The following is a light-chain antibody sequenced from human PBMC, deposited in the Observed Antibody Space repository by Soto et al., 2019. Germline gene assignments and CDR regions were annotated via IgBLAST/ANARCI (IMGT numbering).Light chain of an antibody. CDR2: KAS. J-gene: IGKJ1*01. CDR3: QQYNSYPWT. V-gene: IGKV1-5*03. Sequence: IQITQCPSTLSASVVDRVTITCRASQSISSWLAWYQQKPGKAPKLLIYKASSLESGVPSRFSGSGSGTEFTLTISSLQPDDFATYYCQQYNSYPWTFGQGTKWIS. CDR1: QSISSW.